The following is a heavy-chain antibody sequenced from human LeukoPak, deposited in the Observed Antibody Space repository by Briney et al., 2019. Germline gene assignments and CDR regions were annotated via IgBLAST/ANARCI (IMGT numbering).Heavy chain of an antibody. D-gene: IGHD6-13*01. CDR1: GGTFSSYA. CDR2: IIPIFGTA. CDR3: AVGIPGHTGEPGIAAAGTFGGYYYYMDV. J-gene: IGHJ6*03. V-gene: IGHV1-69*05. Sequence: SVKVSCKASGGTFSSYAISWVRQAPGQGLEWMGGIIPIFGTANYAQKFQGRVTITTDESTSTAYMGLSSLRSEDTAVYYCAVGIPGHTGEPGIAAAGTFGGYYYYMDVWGKGTTVTVSS.